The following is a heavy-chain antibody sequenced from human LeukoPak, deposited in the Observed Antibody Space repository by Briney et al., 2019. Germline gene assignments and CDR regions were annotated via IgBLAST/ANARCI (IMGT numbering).Heavy chain of an antibody. D-gene: IGHD3-10*01. CDR1: GFTFSSYA. CDR2: ISGSGGST. Sequence: GGSLRLSCAASGFTFSSYAMSRVRQAPGKGLEWVSAISGSGGSTYYADSVKGRFTISRDNSKNTLYLQMNSLRAEDTAVYYCAKLGGSGSYYRDYWGQGTLVTVSS. J-gene: IGHJ4*02. CDR3: AKLGGSGSYYRDY. V-gene: IGHV3-23*01.